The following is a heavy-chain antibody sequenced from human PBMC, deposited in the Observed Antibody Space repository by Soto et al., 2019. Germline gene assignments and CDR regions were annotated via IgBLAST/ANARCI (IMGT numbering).Heavy chain of an antibody. Sequence: PGESLKISCKGSGYSFTSYWIGWVRQMPGKGLEWMGIIYPGDSDTRYSPSFQGQVTISADKSISTAYLQWSSLKASDTAMYYCARRVVPAESFGYYYGMDFWGQGIMVTVSS. CDR2: IYPGDSDT. CDR1: GYSFTSYW. CDR3: ARRVVPAESFGYYYGMDF. V-gene: IGHV5-51*01. D-gene: IGHD2-2*01. J-gene: IGHJ6*02.